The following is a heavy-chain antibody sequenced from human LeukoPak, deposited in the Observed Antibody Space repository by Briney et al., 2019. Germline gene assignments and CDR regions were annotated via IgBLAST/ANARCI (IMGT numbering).Heavy chain of an antibody. V-gene: IGHV3-21*01. CDR2: ISSSSSYI. CDR3: ARAAINYYDSSGYYPYYFDY. J-gene: IGHJ4*02. D-gene: IGHD3-22*01. Sequence: GGSLRLSCAASGFTFSSYSMNWVRQAPGKGLEWVSSISSSSSYIYYADSVKGRFTISRDNAKNSLYLQVNSLRAEDTAVYYCARAAINYYDSSGYYPYYFDYWGQGTLVTVSS. CDR1: GFTFSSYS.